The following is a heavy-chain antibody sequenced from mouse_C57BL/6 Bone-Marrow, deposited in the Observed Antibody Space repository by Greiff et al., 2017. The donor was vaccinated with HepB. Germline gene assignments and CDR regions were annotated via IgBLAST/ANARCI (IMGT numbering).Heavy chain of an antibody. Sequence: VQLQQSGAELVRPGASVKLSCTASVFNIKDDYMHWVKQRPEQGLEWIGWIDPENGDTEYASKFQGKATITADTSSNTAYMQRSSLTSEDTAVYYCTDGSRGYWGQGTTLTVSS. CDR2: IDPENGDT. J-gene: IGHJ2*01. D-gene: IGHD2-3*01. CDR3: TDGSRGY. CDR1: VFNIKDDY. V-gene: IGHV14-4*01.